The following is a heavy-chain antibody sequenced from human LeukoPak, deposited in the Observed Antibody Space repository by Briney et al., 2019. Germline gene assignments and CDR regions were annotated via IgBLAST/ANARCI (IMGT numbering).Heavy chain of an antibody. CDR3: ARISMVRGDTSAWFDP. J-gene: IGHJ5*02. CDR2: IDWDDDK. V-gene: IGHV2-70*11. Sequence: SGPALVKPTQTLTLTCTFSGFSLRTSGMCVSWIRQPPVKALEWLARIDWDDDKYYSTSLKTRLTISKDTSKNQVVLTMTNMDPVDTATYYCARISMVRGDTSAWFDPWGQGTLVTVSS. CDR1: GFSLRTSGMC. D-gene: IGHD3-10*01.